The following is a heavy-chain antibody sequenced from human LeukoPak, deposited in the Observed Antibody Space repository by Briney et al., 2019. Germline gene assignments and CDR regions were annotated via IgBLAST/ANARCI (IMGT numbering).Heavy chain of an antibody. J-gene: IGHJ3*02. CDR3: ARDGPRDAFDI. CDR1: GVSLSIGGYY. CDR2: IYYSGST. V-gene: IGHV4-31*03. Sequence: KPSQTLSLTCTVSGVSLSIGGYYWSWIRQHPGKGLEWIGYIYYSGSTYYNPSLKSRVTISVDTSKNQFSLKLSSVTAADTAVYYCARDGPRDAFDIWGQGTMVTVSS.